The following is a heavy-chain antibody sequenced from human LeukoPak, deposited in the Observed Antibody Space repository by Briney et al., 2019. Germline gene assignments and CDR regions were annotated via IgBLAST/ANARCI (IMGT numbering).Heavy chain of an antibody. V-gene: IGHV3-7*01. Sequence: GGSLRLSCAASGFTFSSYWMSWVRQAPGKGLEWVANIKQDGSEKYYVDSMKGRFTISRDNAKNSLYLQMNSLRAEDTAVYYCARVGLGITIFGVVKNAFDIWGQGTMVTVSS. CDR2: IKQDGSEK. D-gene: IGHD3-3*01. CDR1: GFTFSSYW. J-gene: IGHJ3*02. CDR3: ARVGLGITIFGVVKNAFDI.